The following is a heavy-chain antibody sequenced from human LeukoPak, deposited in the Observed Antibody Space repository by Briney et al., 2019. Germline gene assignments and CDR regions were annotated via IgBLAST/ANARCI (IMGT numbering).Heavy chain of an antibody. CDR1: GGSISSYY. CDR2: IYYSGST. D-gene: IGHD2-15*01. V-gene: IGHV4-59*01. CDR3: ARTPNVYYYYMDV. Sequence: PSETLSLTCTVSGGSISSYYWSWIRQPPGKGLEWIGYIYYSGSTNYNPSLKSRVTISVDTSKNQFSLKLSSVTAADTAVYYCARTPNVYYYYMDVWGKGTTVTVS. J-gene: IGHJ6*03.